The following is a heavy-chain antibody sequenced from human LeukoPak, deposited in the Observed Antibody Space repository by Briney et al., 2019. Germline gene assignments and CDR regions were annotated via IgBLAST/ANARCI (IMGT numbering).Heavy chain of an antibody. CDR2: IIPIFGTA. D-gene: IGHD3-9*01. CDR1: GGTFSSYA. Sequence: GASVKVSCKASGGTFSSYAISWVRQAPGQGLEWMGGIIPIFGTANYAQKFQGRVTITADKSTSTAYMELSSLRSEDTAVYYCARGEHYDILTGYYLAFDIWGQGTMVTVSS. V-gene: IGHV1-69*06. CDR3: ARGEHYDILTGYYLAFDI. J-gene: IGHJ3*02.